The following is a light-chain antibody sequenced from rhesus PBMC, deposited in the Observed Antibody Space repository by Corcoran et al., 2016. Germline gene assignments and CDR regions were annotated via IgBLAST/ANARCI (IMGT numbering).Light chain of an antibody. CDR3: QQGNSNPPT. V-gene: IGKV1-32*02. CDR1: QGLSSY. J-gene: IGKJ1*01. Sequence: DIQMSQSPSSLSASVGDRVTITCRASQGLSSYLHWYQQKRGNAPKLLIDYENKLASGVPSRFSGSGSGTDFTLTIRSLQPEDFATYYCQQGNSNPPTFGQWTKVESK. CDR2: YEN.